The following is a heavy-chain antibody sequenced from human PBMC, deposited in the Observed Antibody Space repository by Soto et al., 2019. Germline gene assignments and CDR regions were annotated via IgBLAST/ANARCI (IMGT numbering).Heavy chain of an antibody. V-gene: IGHV3-30*18. D-gene: IGHD3-3*01. Sequence: QVQLVESGGGVVQPGRSLRLSCAASGFTFSSYGMHWVRQAPGKGLEWVAVISYDGSNKYYADPVKGRFTISRDNPRNTLYLQLNSVRAEDTAVYYCAKYYAFWSGFYWGQGTLVTVSS. CDR1: GFTFSSYG. CDR2: ISYDGSNK. J-gene: IGHJ4*02. CDR3: AKYYAFWSGFY.